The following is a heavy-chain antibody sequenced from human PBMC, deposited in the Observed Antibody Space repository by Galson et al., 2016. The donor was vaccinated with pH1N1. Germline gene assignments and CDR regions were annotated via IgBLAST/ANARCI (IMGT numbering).Heavy chain of an antibody. V-gene: IGHV1-46*01. Sequence: SVKVSCKASGYTFTGNYIHWVRQAPGQGLEWLGIINPSGVSTTYAQKFQGRVTMTRDTSTSTVYMELSSLRSEDTAVYYCASRSSGQLHFDYWGQGTLVTVSS. CDR1: GYTFTGNY. CDR2: INPSGVST. J-gene: IGHJ4*02. D-gene: IGHD6-19*01. CDR3: ASRSSGQLHFDY.